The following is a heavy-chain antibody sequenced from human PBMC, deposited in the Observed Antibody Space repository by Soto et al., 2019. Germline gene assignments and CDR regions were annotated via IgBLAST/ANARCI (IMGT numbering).Heavy chain of an antibody. CDR2: MFYGVST. V-gene: IGHV4-39*01. CDR3: ARLPSRHLVDY. CDR1: GSSINSSGYY. D-gene: IGHD3-3*02. J-gene: IGHJ4*02. Sequence: SETLSLTCTVSGSSINSSGYYWGWIRQPPGRGLEWIGSMFYGVSTYYNPSLKSRVTVSVDTSKNQFSLSLRSVTAADTAVYYCARLPSRHLVDYWGQGTLVTVSS.